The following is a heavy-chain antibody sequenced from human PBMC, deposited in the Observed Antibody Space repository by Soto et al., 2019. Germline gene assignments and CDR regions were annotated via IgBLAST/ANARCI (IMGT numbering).Heavy chain of an antibody. V-gene: IGHV3-30*18. J-gene: IGHJ6*02. CDR1: GFTFSSYG. Sequence: QVQLVESGGGVVQPGRALRLSCAASGFTFSSYGMQWVRQAPGKGLEWGAVISYDGSNKYYADSVKGRFTISRDNSKNTLYLQMNSLRAEDTAVYYCAKESGSSWTRYYYYYYGMDVWGQGTTVTVSS. CDR3: AKESGSSWTRYYYYYYGMDV. CDR2: ISYDGSNK. D-gene: IGHD6-13*01.